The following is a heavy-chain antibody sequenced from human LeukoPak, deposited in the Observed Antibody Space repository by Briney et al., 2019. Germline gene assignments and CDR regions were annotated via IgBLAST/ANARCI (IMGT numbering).Heavy chain of an antibody. J-gene: IGHJ6*04. V-gene: IGHV3-21*04. Sequence: GGSLRLSCAASGFNFNTYTMNWVRQAPGKGLEWVCSITSTSRYIYYADSVKGRFTISRDNSKNSLYLQMNSLRTEDTALYYCAKDRGYCSSTSCHPDVWGKGTTVTVSS. CDR1: GFNFNTYT. CDR2: ITSTSRYI. CDR3: AKDRGYCSSTSCHPDV. D-gene: IGHD2-2*01.